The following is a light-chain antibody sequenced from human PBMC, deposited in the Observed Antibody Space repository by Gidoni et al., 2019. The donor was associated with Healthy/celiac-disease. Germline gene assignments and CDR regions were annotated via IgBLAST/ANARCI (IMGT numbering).Light chain of an antibody. Sequence: ELVLTQSPATLSLSPGERATLSCRASKSVSSYLAWYQQKPGQAPRLLIYDASNRATGIPSRFSGSGSGTDFTLTISSLEPEDFAVYYCQQRSNWPLTFXGXTKVEIK. J-gene: IGKJ4*01. V-gene: IGKV3-11*01. CDR1: KSVSSY. CDR2: DAS. CDR3: QQRSNWPLT.